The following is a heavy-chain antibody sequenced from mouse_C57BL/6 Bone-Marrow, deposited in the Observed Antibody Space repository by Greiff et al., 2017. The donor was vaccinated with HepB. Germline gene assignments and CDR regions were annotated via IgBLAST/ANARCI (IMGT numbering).Heavy chain of an antibody. Sequence: EVQLVESGEGLVKPGGSLKLSCAASGFTFSSYAMSWVRQTPEKRLEWVAYISSGGDYIYYADTVKGRFTISRDNARNTLYLQMSSLKSEDTAMYYCTREDTTVVATPYDVWGTGTTVTVSS. CDR1: GFTFSSYA. J-gene: IGHJ1*03. D-gene: IGHD1-1*01. V-gene: IGHV5-9-1*02. CDR3: TREDTTVVATPYDV. CDR2: ISSGGDYI.